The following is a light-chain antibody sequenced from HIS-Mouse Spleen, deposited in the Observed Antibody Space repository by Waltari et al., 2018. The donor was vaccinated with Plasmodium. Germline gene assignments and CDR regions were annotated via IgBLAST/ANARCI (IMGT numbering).Light chain of an antibody. CDR2: QDS. J-gene: IGLJ2*01. CDR1: KLGDKY. CDR3: QAWDSSTVV. Sequence: SYELTQPPSVSVSPGQTASITFSGDKLGDKYACWYQQKPGQSPVLVIYQDSKRPSGCPERFSGSNSGNTATLTISGTQAMDEAYYYCQAWDSSTVVFGGGTKLTVL. V-gene: IGLV3-1*01.